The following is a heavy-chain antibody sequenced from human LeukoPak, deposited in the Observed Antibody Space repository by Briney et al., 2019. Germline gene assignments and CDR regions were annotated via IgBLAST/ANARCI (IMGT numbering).Heavy chain of an antibody. V-gene: IGHV3-74*01. CDR3: AREGLNCSSSSCQRATFDY. Sequence: GGSLRLSCATSGFTFSNYWMHWVRQVPGKGLVWVSRISGDGSSTRNADSVEGRFTISRDNAKNTLYLQMNSLRAEDTAVYYCAREGLNCSSSSCQRATFDYWGQGTLVTVSS. D-gene: IGHD2-2*01. CDR1: GFTFSNYW. CDR2: ISGDGSST. J-gene: IGHJ4*02.